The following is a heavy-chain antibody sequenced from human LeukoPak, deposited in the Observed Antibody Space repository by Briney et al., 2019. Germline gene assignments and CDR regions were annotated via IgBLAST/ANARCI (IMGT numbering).Heavy chain of an antibody. CDR1: GGSISSSNW. CDR3: ARDRFESNYYYYYYMDV. V-gene: IGHV4-4*02. CDR2: IYHSGST. J-gene: IGHJ6*03. Sequence: SETLSLTCAVSGGSISSSNWWSWVRQPPGKGLEWIGEIYHSGSTNYSPSLKSRVTISVDKSKNQFSLKLSSVTAADTAVYYCARDRFESNYYYYYYMDVWGKGTTVTVSS. D-gene: IGHD3-16*01.